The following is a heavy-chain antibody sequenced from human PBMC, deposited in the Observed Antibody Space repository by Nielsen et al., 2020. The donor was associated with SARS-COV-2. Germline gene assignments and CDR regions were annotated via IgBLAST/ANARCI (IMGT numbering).Heavy chain of an antibody. CDR1: GFSFNTHA. D-gene: IGHD2/OR15-2a*01. CDR3: AKENFESIDYGEDAFDI. V-gene: IGHV3-23*01. CDR2: ISGRGHKS. J-gene: IGHJ3*02. Sequence: GESLKISCAASGFSFNTHAMDWVRQAPGKGLEWVSGISGRGHKSFYADSVKGRFTISRDNSKNTVYLQMHSLRAEDTALYYCAKENFESIDYGEDAFDIWGQGTMVTVSS.